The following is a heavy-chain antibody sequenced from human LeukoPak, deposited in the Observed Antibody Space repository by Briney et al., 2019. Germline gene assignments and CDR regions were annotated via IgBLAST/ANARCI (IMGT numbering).Heavy chain of an antibody. CDR1: GGTFSSYA. Sequence: SVKVSCKASGGTFSSYAISWVRQAPGQGLEWMGGIIPIFGTANYAQKFQGRVTITTDESTSTAYMELSSLRSEDTAVYYCARDEYYYDSSGYSVWFEPWGQGTLVTVSS. D-gene: IGHD3-22*01. CDR3: ARDEYYYDSSGYSVWFEP. CDR2: IIPIFGTA. V-gene: IGHV1-69*05. J-gene: IGHJ5*02.